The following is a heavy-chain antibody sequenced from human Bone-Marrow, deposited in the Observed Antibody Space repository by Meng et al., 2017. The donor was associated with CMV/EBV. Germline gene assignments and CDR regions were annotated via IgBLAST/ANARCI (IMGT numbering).Heavy chain of an antibody. CDR3: AKEGYCSSTSCYLGYYYYGMDV. CDR2: INSDGSST. CDR1: GFTFSSYW. Sequence: GESLKISCPVSGFTFSSYWMHWVRQAPGKGLVWVSRINSDGSSTSYADSVKGRFTISRDNAKNTLYLQMNSLRAEDTAVYYCAKEGYCSSTSCYLGYYYYGMDVWGQGTTVTVSS. V-gene: IGHV3-74*01. D-gene: IGHD2-2*01. J-gene: IGHJ6*02.